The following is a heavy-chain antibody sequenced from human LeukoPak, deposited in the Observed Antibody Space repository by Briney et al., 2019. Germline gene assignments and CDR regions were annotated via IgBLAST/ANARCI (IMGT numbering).Heavy chain of an antibody. D-gene: IGHD6-13*01. J-gene: IGHJ4*02. CDR1: GFTFSSYS. V-gene: IGHV3-21*01. CDR2: ISSSSSYI. Sequence: GGSLRLSCAASGFTFSSYSMNWVRQAPGKGLEWVSSISSSSSYIYYADSVKGRFTISRDNAKNSLYLQMDSLRAEDTAVYYCATEHSSSWYCFDYWGQGTLVTVSS. CDR3: ATEHSSSWYCFDY.